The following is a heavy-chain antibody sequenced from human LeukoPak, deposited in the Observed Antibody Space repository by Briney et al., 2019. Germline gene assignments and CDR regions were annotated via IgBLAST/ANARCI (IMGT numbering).Heavy chain of an antibody. CDR2: INHSGST. D-gene: IGHD3-22*01. J-gene: IGHJ4*02. Sequence: XETLSLTCAVYGGSFSGYYWSWLRQPPGKGVEWVGEINHSGSTNYNPSLKSRVTISVDTSKTQFSLKLSSVTAADTAVYYCASATIDYYDSSGYYRSPFDYWGQGTLVTVSS. V-gene: IGHV4-34*01. CDR3: ASATIDYYDSSGYYRSPFDY. CDR1: GGSFSGYY.